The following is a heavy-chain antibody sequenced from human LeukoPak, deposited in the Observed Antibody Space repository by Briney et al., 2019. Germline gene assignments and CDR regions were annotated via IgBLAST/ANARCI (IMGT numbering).Heavy chain of an antibody. CDR1: GGSIRSSYYY. D-gene: IGHD3-22*01. Sequence: SETLSLTCTVSGGSIRSSYYYWGWIRQPPGKGLEWIGSIYDSGSTNYNPSLKSRVTISVDTSKNQFSLKLSSVTAADTAVYYCARNQAKYYDSSGYHQIKPYYYYGMDVWGQGTTVTVSS. CDR2: IYDSGST. J-gene: IGHJ6*02. V-gene: IGHV4-39*07. CDR3: ARNQAKYYDSSGYHQIKPYYYYGMDV.